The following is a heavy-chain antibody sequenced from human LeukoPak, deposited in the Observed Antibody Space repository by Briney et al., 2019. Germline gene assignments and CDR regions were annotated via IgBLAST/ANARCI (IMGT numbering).Heavy chain of an antibody. CDR2: ISGSDGST. J-gene: IGHJ4*02. CDR1: GFTFSNYA. Sequence: GGSLRLSCAASGFTFSNYAMSWVRQAPGKGLEWVSAISGSDGSTNYADSVKGRFTISRDNAKNSLYLQMNSLRAEDTALYYCARDGYSGYVSGWGQGTLVTVSS. D-gene: IGHD5-12*01. CDR3: ARDGYSGYVSG. V-gene: IGHV3-23*01.